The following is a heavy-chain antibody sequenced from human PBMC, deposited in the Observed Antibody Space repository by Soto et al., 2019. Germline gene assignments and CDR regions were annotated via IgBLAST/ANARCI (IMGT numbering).Heavy chain of an antibody. V-gene: IGHV4-59*08. J-gene: IGHJ6*02. CDR1: SGPSSSHN. CDR3: VRQGIANLHGLVDV. CDR2: VYSTGGT. Sequence: QVQLQQSGPGLVKPSETLSLTCSVSSGPSSSHNWGWIRQPPGRGLEWIGYVYSTGGTSYNPSLKSRVTISADTSTNPISLTLSSVTAADTAVYYCVRQGIANLHGLVDVWGQGNTVRGSS. D-gene: IGHD3-10*01.